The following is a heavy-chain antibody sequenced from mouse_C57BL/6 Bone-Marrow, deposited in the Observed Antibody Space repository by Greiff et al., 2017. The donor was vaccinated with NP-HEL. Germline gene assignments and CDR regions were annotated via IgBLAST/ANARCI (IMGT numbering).Heavy chain of an antibody. V-gene: IGHV1-26*01. D-gene: IGHD2-4*01. J-gene: IGHJ4*01. CDR2: INHNNGGT. Sequence: EVQLQQSGPELVKPGASVKISCKASGYTFTDYYMNWVKQSHGKSLEWIGDINHNNGGTSYNQKFKGKATLTVDKSSSTAYMELRSLTSEDSAVYYCARWGLRRTGYYAMDYWGQGTSVTVSS. CDR3: ARWGLRRTGYYAMDY. CDR1: GYTFTDYY.